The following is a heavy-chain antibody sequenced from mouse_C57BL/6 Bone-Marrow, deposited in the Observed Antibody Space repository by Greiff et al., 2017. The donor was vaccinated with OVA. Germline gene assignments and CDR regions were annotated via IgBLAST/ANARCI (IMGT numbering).Heavy chain of an antibody. CDR3: ARYLGFYYYGSSYEGFAY. D-gene: IGHD1-1*01. Sequence: QVHVKQSGAELARPGASVKMSCKASGYTFTSYTMHWVKQRPGQGLEWIGYINPSSGYTKYNQKFKDKATLTADKSSSTAYMQLSSLTSEDSAVYYCARYLGFYYYGSSYEGFAYWGQGTLVTVSA. CDR2: INPSSGYT. J-gene: IGHJ3*01. V-gene: IGHV1-4*01. CDR1: GYTFTSYT.